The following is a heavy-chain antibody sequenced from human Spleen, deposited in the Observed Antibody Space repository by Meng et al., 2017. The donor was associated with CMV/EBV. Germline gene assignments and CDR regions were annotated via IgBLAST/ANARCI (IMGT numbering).Heavy chain of an antibody. D-gene: IGHD2-21*01. J-gene: IGHJ4*02. CDR2: ISSSGSTI. CDR3: ATPRGVLSTLWD. V-gene: IGHV3-48*03. Sequence: GGSLRLSCAASGFTFSSYEMNWVRQAPGKGLEWVSYISSSGSTIYYADSVKGRFTISRDNAKNSLYLQMNSLRAEDTAVYYCATPRGVLSTLWDWGQGTLVTVS. CDR1: GFTFSSYE.